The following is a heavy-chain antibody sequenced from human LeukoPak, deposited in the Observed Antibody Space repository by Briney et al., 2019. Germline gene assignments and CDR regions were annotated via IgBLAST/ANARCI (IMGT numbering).Heavy chain of an antibody. D-gene: IGHD3-9*01. CDR1: GYTFTSYD. J-gene: IGHJ6*03. CDR3: ARDRYDILTGYYHPYYYYYMDV. Sequence: GASVKVSCKASGYTFTSYDINWVRQATGQGLKWMGWMNPNSGNTGYAQKFQGRVTITRNTSISTAYMELSSLRSEDTAVYYCARDRYDILTGYYHPYYYYYMDVWGKGTTVTVSS. CDR2: MNPNSGNT. V-gene: IGHV1-8*03.